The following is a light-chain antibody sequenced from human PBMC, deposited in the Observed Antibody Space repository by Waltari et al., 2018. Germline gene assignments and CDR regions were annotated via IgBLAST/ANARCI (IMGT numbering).Light chain of an antibody. J-gene: IGKJ3*01. CDR3: QQYGSSPFT. CDR2: GAS. V-gene: IGKV3-20*01. Sequence: EIVLTQSPGTLSLSPGERATLSCMASQSVSSSYLAWYQQKPGQAPRFLIYGASSRATGIPDRVSGSGSGTDFTLTISRLEPEDFAVYYCQQYGSSPFTFGPGTKVDIK. CDR1: QSVSSSY.